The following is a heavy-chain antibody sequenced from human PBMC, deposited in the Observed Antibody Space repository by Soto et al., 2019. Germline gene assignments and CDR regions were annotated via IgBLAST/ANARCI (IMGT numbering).Heavy chain of an antibody. Sequence: PGGSLRLSCAASGFTFSSYGMHWVRQAPGKGLEWVAVISYDGSNKYYADSVKGRFTISRDNSKNTLYLQLNSLRAEDTAIYYCVLDGRLFHYWGQGTQVTVSS. D-gene: IGHD3-3*01. J-gene: IGHJ4*02. CDR2: ISYDGSNK. V-gene: IGHV3-30*03. CDR3: VLDGRLFHY. CDR1: GFTFSSYG.